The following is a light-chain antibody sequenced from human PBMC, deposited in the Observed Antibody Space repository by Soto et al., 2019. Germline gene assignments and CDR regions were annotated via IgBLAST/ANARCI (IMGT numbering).Light chain of an antibody. Sequence: DIPMTQSPSTLSASVGDRVTITCRASQSISSWLAWYQQKPGKAPKLLIYKASSLESGVPSRFSGSGSGTEFTLTISSLQPDDFATYYCQKYNSYGTFGQGTKVEIK. CDR3: QKYNSYGT. J-gene: IGKJ1*01. CDR1: QSISSW. V-gene: IGKV1-5*03. CDR2: KAS.